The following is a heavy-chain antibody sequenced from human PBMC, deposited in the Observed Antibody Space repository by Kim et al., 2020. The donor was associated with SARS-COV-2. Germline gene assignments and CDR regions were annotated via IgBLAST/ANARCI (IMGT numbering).Heavy chain of an antibody. CDR2: IYPGDSDT. V-gene: IGHV5-51*01. D-gene: IGHD2-8*01. CDR1: GYSFTTYW. J-gene: IGHJ5*02. CDR3: ARAPTGVTNPYNYLDL. Sequence: GESLKISCRASGYSFTTYWIAWLRQTPGKGLEWMGIIYPGDSDTRYSPSFQGQVTISADKSMTSAFLHWSSLKASDTAIYYCARAPTGVTNPYNYLDLWGQGAPVTDSA.